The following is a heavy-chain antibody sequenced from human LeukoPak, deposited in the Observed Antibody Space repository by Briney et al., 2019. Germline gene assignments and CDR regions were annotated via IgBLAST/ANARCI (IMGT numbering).Heavy chain of an antibody. V-gene: IGHV3-53*01. CDR1: GFTFSDYA. Sequence: GGSLRLSCAASGFTFSDYALSWVRQAPGKGLEWVSFIYSDNTHYSDSVKGRFTISRDNSKNTLYLQMNSLRAEDTAVYYCARETYYYDSSGYYPDYWGQGTLVTVSS. D-gene: IGHD3-22*01. CDR2: IYSDNT. CDR3: ARETYYYDSSGYYPDY. J-gene: IGHJ4*02.